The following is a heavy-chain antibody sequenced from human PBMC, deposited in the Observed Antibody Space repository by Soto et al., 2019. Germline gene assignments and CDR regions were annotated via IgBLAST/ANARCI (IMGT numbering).Heavy chain of an antibody. Sequence: KMSCRAAGFRIRGYITGGVGQGQGKGLEWMGGLSPLFGTANYAQKFQGRVTITADKSTSTAYMELSSLRSEDTAVYYCARDTKRYCTGGSCHDCSGPWARGALVPVYS. CDR3: ARDTKRYCTGGSCHDCSGP. CDR2: LSPLFGTA. D-gene: IGHD2-15*01. J-gene: IGHJ5*02. V-gene: IGHV1-69*06. CDR1: GFRIRGYI.